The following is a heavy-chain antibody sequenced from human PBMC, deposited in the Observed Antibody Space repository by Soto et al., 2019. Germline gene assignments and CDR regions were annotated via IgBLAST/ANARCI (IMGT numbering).Heavy chain of an antibody. V-gene: IGHV4-59*12. Sequence: SETMSLPCTVFGGSISSYYWSWIRQPPGKGLEWIGYIYYSGSTYYNPSLKSRVTISVDTSKNQFSLKLSSVTAADTAVYYCARVCGGDCHNAFDIWGQGTMVTVSS. D-gene: IGHD2-21*02. CDR1: GGSISSYY. J-gene: IGHJ3*02. CDR3: ARVCGGDCHNAFDI. CDR2: IYYSGST.